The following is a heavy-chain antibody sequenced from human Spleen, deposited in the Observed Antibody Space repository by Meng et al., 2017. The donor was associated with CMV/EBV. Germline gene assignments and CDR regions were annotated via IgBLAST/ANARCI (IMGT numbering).Heavy chain of an antibody. Sequence: SVKVSCKASGGTFSSYAISWVRQAPGQGLEWMGGIIPIFGTANYAQKFQGRVTITTDESTSTAYMELSSLRSEDTAAYYCGRVKYEFLLDYKHAMDVWGQGTTVTVSS. CDR1: GGTFSSYA. V-gene: IGHV1-69*05. D-gene: IGHD3/OR15-3a*01. J-gene: IGHJ6*02. CDR3: GRVKYEFLLDYKHAMDV. CDR2: IIPIFGTA.